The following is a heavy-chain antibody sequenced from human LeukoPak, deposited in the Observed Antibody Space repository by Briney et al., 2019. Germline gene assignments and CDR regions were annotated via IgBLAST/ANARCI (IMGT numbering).Heavy chain of an antibody. CDR2: IHQSGST. Sequence: SETLSLPSAVSGGSISSDNWGSWVRQPPGKGLEWVGEIHQSGSTNYNPSLKSRVTITVDKSKSRFSLKLGSVTAADTAVYYCARRNYYDSTGYYNYWGRGTLVTVSS. CDR3: ARRNYYDSTGYYNY. J-gene: IGHJ4*02. D-gene: IGHD3-22*01. V-gene: IGHV4-4*02. CDR1: GGSISSDNW.